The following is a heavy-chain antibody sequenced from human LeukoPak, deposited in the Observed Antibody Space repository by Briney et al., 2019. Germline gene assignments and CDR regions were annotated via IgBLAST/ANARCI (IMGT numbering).Heavy chain of an antibody. Sequence: PGGSLRLSCAASGFAFSDYWMSWVRQAPGKGLEWVSGINWKGDSTGYADSVRGRFTISRDTAKNSLYLQMNSLRAEDTALYYCAKRKGPYASGSYYDSWGQGTLVTVSS. D-gene: IGHD3-10*01. J-gene: IGHJ4*02. CDR1: GFAFSDYW. V-gene: IGHV3-20*04. CDR3: AKRKGPYASGSYYDS. CDR2: INWKGDST.